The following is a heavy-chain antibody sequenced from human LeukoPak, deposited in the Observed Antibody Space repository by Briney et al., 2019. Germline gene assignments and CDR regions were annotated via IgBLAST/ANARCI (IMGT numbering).Heavy chain of an antibody. CDR3: ARGSILLVYCSSTTCKKNWFDP. CDR2: IYYSGST. J-gene: IGHJ5*02. CDR1: GGSISSYH. Sequence: SETLSLTCNVAGGSISSYHWTWIRQPPGKGLEWIGYIYYSGSTNYNPSLKSRVTIAVDTSKNQFCLQLSSVTAAGTAVHNCARGSILLVYCSSTTCKKNWFDPWGQGTLVTVSS. D-gene: IGHD2-2*01. V-gene: IGHV4-59*01.